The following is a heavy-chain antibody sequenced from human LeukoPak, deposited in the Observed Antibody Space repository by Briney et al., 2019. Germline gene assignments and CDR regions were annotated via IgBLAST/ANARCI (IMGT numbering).Heavy chain of an antibody. V-gene: IGHV4-59*08. D-gene: IGHD5-18*01. CDR3: ASVDTAMVIDY. J-gene: IGHJ4*02. CDR1: GGSISSYY. Sequence: SQTLSLTCTVSGGSISSYYWSWIRQPPGKGLEWIGYIYYSGSTNYNPSLKSRVTISVDTSKNRFSLKLSSVTAADTAVHYCASVDTAMVIDYWGQGTLVTVSS. CDR2: IYYSGST.